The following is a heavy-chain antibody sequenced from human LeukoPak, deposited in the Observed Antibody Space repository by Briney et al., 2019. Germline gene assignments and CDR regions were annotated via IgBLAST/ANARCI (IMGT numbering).Heavy chain of an antibody. J-gene: IGHJ3*02. CDR1: GDSIGSHY. V-gene: IGHV4-59*11. Sequence: SETLSLTCTVSGDSIGSHYWSWIRQPPGKGLEWIGYIFYVGSTNYNPSLKSRVTISVDTSKNQFSLKLNSVAAADTAVYYCARDYYDSRGEAFDIWGQGTMVTVSS. CDR3: ARDYYDSRGEAFDI. CDR2: IFYVGST. D-gene: IGHD3-22*01.